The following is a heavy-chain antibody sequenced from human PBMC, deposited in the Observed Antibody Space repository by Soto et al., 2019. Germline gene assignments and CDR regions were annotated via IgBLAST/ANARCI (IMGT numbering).Heavy chain of an antibody. J-gene: IGHJ3*01. Sequence: PGESLKISCKGSGYSFTSYWICWVRQMPGKGLEWMGIIYPGDSDTRYSPSFQGQVTISADKSISTAYLQWSSLKASDTARYYCERTGLKFGEVYDSFHFWGQGTMVTVSS. CDR3: ERTGLKFGEVYDSFHF. CDR2: IYPGDSDT. D-gene: IGHD3-10*01. CDR1: GYSFTSYW. V-gene: IGHV5-51*01.